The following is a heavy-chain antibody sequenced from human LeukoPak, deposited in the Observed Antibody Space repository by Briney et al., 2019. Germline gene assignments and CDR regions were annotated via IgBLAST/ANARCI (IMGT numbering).Heavy chain of an antibody. CDR3: ARVKDPGGYYYYYYMDV. J-gene: IGHJ6*03. CDR2: IHHSGST. D-gene: IGHD3-16*01. Sequence: PSETLSLTCIVSGYSISSGYYWGWIRQPPGKGLEWIGEIHHSGSTNYNPSLKSRVTISVDTSKNQFSLKLSSVTAADTAMYYCARVKDPGGYYYYYYMDVWGKGTTVTVSS. CDR1: GYSISSGYY. V-gene: IGHV4-38-2*02.